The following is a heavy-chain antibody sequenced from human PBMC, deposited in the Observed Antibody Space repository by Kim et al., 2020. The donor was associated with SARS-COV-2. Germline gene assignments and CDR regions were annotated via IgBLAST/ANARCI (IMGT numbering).Heavy chain of an antibody. J-gene: IGHJ4*02. CDR2: ISSGSIYI. D-gene: IGHD5-12*01. V-gene: IGHV3-21*01. Sequence: GGSLRLSCAASGFTFSTYSMNWVRQAPGKGLEWVSSISSGSIYIYYADSVKGRFTISRDDAKNSLYLQMNSLRAEDTALYYCARAVEMATSPGYWGQGTLVTVSS. CDR3: ARAVEMATSPGY. CDR1: GFTFSTYS.